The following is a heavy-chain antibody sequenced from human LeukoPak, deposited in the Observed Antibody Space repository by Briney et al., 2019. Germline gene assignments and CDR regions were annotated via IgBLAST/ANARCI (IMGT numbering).Heavy chain of an antibody. V-gene: IGHV3-48*02. CDR2: IGISSSTI. D-gene: IGHD5-24*01. Sequence: GGSLRLSCAASGFSFSSYSMNWVRQAPGKGLEWVSYIGISSSTIYYADSVKGRFTISRDNAKNSLDLQMNSLRDEDTAVYYCVRGYIHAFDYWGQGTPVTVSS. CDR1: GFSFSSYS. CDR3: VRGYIHAFDY. J-gene: IGHJ4*02.